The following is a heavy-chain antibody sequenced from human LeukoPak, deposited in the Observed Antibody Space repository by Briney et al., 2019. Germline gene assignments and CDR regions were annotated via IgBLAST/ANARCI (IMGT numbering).Heavy chain of an antibody. J-gene: IGHJ3*02. V-gene: IGHV1-46*01. CDR2: INPSGGST. CDR3: ARAPQAFDI. CDR1: GYTFTSYY. Sequence: ASVKVSCKASGYTFTSYYMHWVRQAPGQGLEWMGIINPSGGSTSYAQKFQGRVTMTRDTSISTAYMELSRLRSDDTAVYYCARAPQAFDIWGQGTMVTVSS.